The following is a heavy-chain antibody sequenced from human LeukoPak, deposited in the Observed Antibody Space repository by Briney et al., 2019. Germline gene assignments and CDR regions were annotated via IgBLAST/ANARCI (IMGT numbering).Heavy chain of an antibody. D-gene: IGHD6-25*01. CDR3: ARGIAAARRLSAFDI. J-gene: IGHJ3*02. Sequence: GGSLRLSCAASGFTFSSYSMNWVRQAPGKGLEWVSSISSSSSYIYYADSVKGRFTISRDNAKNSLYLQMNSLRAEDTAVYYCARGIAAARRLSAFDIWGQGTMVTVSS. CDR2: ISSSSSYI. CDR1: GFTFSSYS. V-gene: IGHV3-21*04.